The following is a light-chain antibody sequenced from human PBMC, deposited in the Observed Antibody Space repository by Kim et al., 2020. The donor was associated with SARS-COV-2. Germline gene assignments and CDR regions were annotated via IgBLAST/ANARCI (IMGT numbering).Light chain of an antibody. V-gene: IGKV3-15*01. CDR3: HQYNTWPRT. Sequence: TQSPVTLPVSAGERVTLSCRASQNVNSDVAWYRQTPGQPPKLLVYRASFRASGVPARFSGSGSGTEFALTITSVQSEDFAVYYCHQYNTWPRTFGLGTKVDIK. CDR1: QNVNSD. CDR2: RAS. J-gene: IGKJ1*01.